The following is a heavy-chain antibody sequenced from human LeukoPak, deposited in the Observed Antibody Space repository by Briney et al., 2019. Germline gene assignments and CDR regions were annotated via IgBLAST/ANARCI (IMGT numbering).Heavy chain of an antibody. Sequence: GGSLRLSCAASGFTFDDYAMHWVRQAPGKGLEWVSGISWNSGSIGYADSVKGRFTISRDNAKNSLYLQMNSLRAGDMALYYCATGIAVAGTFDYWGQGTLVTVSS. V-gene: IGHV3-9*03. CDR3: ATGIAVAGTFDY. D-gene: IGHD6-19*01. J-gene: IGHJ4*02. CDR2: ISWNSGSI. CDR1: GFTFDDYA.